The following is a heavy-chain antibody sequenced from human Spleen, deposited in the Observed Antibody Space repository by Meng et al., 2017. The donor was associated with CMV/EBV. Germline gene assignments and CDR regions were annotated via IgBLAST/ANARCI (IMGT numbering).Heavy chain of an antibody. D-gene: IGHD3-3*01. CDR1: GYTFTDYA. CDR2: INPSGGRT. Sequence: CKASGYTFTDYAMHWARQAPGQGLEWMGIINPSGGRTTYAQKFQGRVTMTRDTSTSTVYMELTSLRSDDTAVYYCARRGGVEWLLSFWGQGTLVTVSS. V-gene: IGHV1-46*01. CDR3: ARRGGVEWLLSF. J-gene: IGHJ4*02.